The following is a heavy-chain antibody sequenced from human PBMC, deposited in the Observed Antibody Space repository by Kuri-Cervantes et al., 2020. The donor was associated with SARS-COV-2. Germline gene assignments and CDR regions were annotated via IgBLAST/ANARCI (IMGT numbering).Heavy chain of an antibody. CDR1: GGSISSHY. J-gene: IGHJ4*02. V-gene: IGHV4-59*11. CDR3: ARVRGKTTVTTGLDY. D-gene: IGHD4-17*01. CDR2: IYYSGST. Sequence: SETLSLTCTVSGGSISSHYWSWIRQPPGKGLEWIGYIYYSGSTNYNPSLKSRVTISVDTSKNQFSLKLSSVTAADTAVYYCARVRGKTTVTTGLDYWGQGTLVTVSS.